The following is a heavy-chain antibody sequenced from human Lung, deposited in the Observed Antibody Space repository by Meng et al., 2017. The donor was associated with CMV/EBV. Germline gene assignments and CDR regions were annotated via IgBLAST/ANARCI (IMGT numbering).Heavy chain of an antibody. J-gene: IGHJ6*02. Sequence: GGSLRLXCAASGFTFSSYSMNWVRQAPGKGLEWVSSISSSSSYIYYADSVKGRFTISRDNAKNSLYLQMNSLRAEDTAVYYCARDRGGSYDDDYYYYVMDVXGQGXTVTVSS. V-gene: IGHV3-21*01. CDR1: GFTFSSYS. D-gene: IGHD1-26*01. CDR2: ISSSSSYI. CDR3: ARDRGGSYDDDYYYYVMDV.